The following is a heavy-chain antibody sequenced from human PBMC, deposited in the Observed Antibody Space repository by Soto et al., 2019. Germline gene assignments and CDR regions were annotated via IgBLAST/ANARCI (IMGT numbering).Heavy chain of an antibody. CDR2: ISYSGST. Sequence: QVQLQESGPGLVKPSETLSLTCTVSGGSISSYFWSWIRQPPGKGLEWIGYISYSGSTNYNPSLKSRVTISVDTSKKRFSLKVSSVTAADTAVYYCARSVMVAATGWFDPWGQGTLVTVSS. D-gene: IGHD2-15*01. CDR1: GGSISSYF. CDR3: ARSVMVAATGWFDP. V-gene: IGHV4-59*01. J-gene: IGHJ5*02.